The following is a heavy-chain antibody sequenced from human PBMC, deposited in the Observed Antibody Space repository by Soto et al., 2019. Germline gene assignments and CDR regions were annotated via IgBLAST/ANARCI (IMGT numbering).Heavy chain of an antibody. CDR3: ARETYGDYVGYFDP. Sequence: SETLSLTCTVSGGSMTSSNWWNWVRQSPGKGLEWIGEAHHSGRTNYNPSLKSRVTISVDKSKNHFSLKLSSVTAADTAVYYCARETYGDYVGYFDPWGQGIQVTSPQ. D-gene: IGHD4-17*01. CDR1: GGSMTSSNW. J-gene: IGHJ5*02. V-gene: IGHV4-4*02. CDR2: AHHSGRT.